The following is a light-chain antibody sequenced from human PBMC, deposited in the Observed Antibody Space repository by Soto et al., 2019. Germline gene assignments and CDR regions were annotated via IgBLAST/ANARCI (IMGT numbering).Light chain of an antibody. CDR2: EVS. CDR3: CSYAGSSIPVV. V-gene: IGLV2-23*02. CDR1: SSDVGSYNL. Sequence: QSALTQPASVSGSPGQSITISCTGTSSDVGSYNLVSWYQQHPGKGPKLMIYEVSKRPSGVSNRFSASKSGNTASLTISGLQAEDEADYYCCSYAGSSIPVVFGGGTQLTV. J-gene: IGLJ2*01.